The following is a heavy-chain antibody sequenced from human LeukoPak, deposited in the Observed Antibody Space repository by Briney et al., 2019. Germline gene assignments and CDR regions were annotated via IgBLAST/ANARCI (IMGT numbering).Heavy chain of an antibody. CDR2: IPYDGSNK. CDR1: GFTFSSYA. D-gene: IGHD2-21*01. CDR3: ARDPEEHIVVVAAGGYFDY. V-gene: IGHV3-30*04. Sequence: PGRSLRLSCAASGFTFSSYAMHWVRQAPGEGLEWVAVIPYDGSNKYYADSVKGRFTISRDNSKNTLYLQMNSLRAEDTAVYYCARDPEEHIVVVAAGGYFDYWGQGTLVTVSS. J-gene: IGHJ4*02.